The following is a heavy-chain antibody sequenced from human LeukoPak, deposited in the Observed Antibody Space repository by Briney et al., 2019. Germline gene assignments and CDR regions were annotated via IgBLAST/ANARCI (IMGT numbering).Heavy chain of an antibody. Sequence: SETLSLTCAVYGGSFSGYSWSWIRQPPGKGLEWIGEINHSGSTNYNPSLKSRVTISVDTSKNHFSLTLSSVTAADTAVYYCARFGGPHAFDIWGQGTMVTVSS. J-gene: IGHJ3*02. CDR2: INHSGST. CDR1: GGSFSGYS. V-gene: IGHV4-34*01. CDR3: ARFGGPHAFDI. D-gene: IGHD3-3*01.